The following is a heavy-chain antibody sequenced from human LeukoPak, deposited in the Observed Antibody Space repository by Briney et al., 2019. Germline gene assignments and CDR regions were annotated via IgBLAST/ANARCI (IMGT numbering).Heavy chain of an antibody. CDR3: ARDGDFWSGYRPYYFDY. CDR2: INPSGGST. CDR1: GYTFTSYY. D-gene: IGHD3-3*01. V-gene: IGHV1-46*01. Sequence: ASVKVSCKASGYTFTSYYMHWVRQAPGQGLEWMGIINPSGGSTSYAQKFQGRVTMTRDMSTSTVYMELSSLRAEDTAVYYCARDGDFWSGYRPYYFDYWGQGTLVTVSS. J-gene: IGHJ4*02.